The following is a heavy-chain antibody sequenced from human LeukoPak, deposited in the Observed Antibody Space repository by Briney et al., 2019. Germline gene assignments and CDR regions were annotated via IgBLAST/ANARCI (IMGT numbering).Heavy chain of an antibody. CDR2: TSSDLNVK. J-gene: IGHJ4*02. Sequence: GGSLRLSCAASGFTFRNYVIHWVRQAPGKGLEWVAVTSSDLNVKLYADPVKGRFTISRDNSRSTLYLQMNSLRPEDTAIYYCAREGYYGSGSPPSLYFDYWGQGTLVTVSS. D-gene: IGHD3-10*01. CDR1: GFTFRNYV. V-gene: IGHV3-30-3*01. CDR3: AREGYYGSGSPPSLYFDY.